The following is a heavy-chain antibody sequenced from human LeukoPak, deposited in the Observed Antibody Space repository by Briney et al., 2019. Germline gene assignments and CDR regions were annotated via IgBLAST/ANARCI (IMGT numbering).Heavy chain of an antibody. Sequence: PGAYLRLSCAASGFTFSSYAMSWVRQALGKGLEWVSAISGSGGSTYYADSVKGRFTISRDNSKNTLYLQMNSLRAEDTAVYYCAKAAGDIVVVPAAMEGDYWGQGTLVTVSS. CDR2: ISGSGGST. J-gene: IGHJ4*02. V-gene: IGHV3-23*01. CDR3: AKAAGDIVVVPAAMEGDY. D-gene: IGHD2-2*01. CDR1: GFTFSSYA.